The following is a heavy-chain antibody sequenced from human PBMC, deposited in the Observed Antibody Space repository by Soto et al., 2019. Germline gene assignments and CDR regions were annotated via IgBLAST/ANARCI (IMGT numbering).Heavy chain of an antibody. J-gene: IGHJ6*02. CDR2: IWYDGSNK. Sequence: GGSLRLSCAASGFSFRSYGMHWVRQAPGKGLDWVALIWYDGSNKYYADSVKGRFTISRDNSKNTLFLQMNSLRAEDTAVYYCARRVGNGDYDYYYGMDVWGQGTTVTVSS. D-gene: IGHD4-17*01. CDR3: ARRVGNGDYDYYYGMDV. CDR1: GFSFRSYG. V-gene: IGHV3-33*01.